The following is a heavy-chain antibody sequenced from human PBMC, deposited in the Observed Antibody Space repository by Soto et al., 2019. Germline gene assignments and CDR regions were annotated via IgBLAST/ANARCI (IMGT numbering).Heavy chain of an antibody. CDR3: AAGGGSYYHYYYYGMDV. J-gene: IGHJ6*02. Sequence: GASVKVSCKASGGTFSSYTISWVRQAPGQGLERMGRIIPILGIANYAQKFQGRVTITADKSTSTAYMELGSLRSEDTAVYYCAAGGGSYYHYYYYGMDVWGQGTTVTVSS. CDR2: IIPILGIA. V-gene: IGHV1-69*02. D-gene: IGHD1-26*01. CDR1: GGTFSSYT.